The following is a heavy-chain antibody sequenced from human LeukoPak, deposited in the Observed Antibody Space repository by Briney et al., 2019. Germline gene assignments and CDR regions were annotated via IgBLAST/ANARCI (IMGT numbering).Heavy chain of an antibody. Sequence: SETLSLTCTVSGYSITSAYYWGWIRQPPGKGLEWIGSFFLKGSTYYNPSLKSRVTISVDTSKNQFSLTLSSVTAADTAVYYCARATKALTGYLDAFDIWGQGTMVTVSS. V-gene: IGHV4-38-2*02. D-gene: IGHD3-9*01. CDR1: GYSITSAYY. CDR2: FFLKGST. CDR3: ARATKALTGYLDAFDI. J-gene: IGHJ3*02.